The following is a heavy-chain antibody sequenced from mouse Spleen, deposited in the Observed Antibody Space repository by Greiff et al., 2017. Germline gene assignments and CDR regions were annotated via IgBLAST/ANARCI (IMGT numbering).Heavy chain of an antibody. J-gene: IGHJ3*01. CDR3: ARVDSSGYVGRFAY. Sequence: QVQLQQPGAELVRPGSSVKLSCKASGYTFTSYWMDWVKQRPGQGLEWIGNIYPSDSETHYNQKFKDKATLTVDKSSSTAYMQLSSLTSEDSAVYYCARVDSSGYVGRFAYWGQGTLVTVSA. CDR2: IYPSDSET. V-gene: IGHV1-61*01. CDR1: GYTFTSYW. D-gene: IGHD3-2*01.